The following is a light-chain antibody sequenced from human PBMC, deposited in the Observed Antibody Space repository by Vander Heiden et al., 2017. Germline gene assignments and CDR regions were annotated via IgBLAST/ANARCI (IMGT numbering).Light chain of an antibody. Sequence: QSVLAQPPSASGTPGQRVTISCSGSSSNIGSNTVNWYQQLPGTAPKLLIYDNNQRPSGVPDRCSGSKSGTSASLAISGLQSEDEADYYCAAWDNSLNGRWVFGGGTKLTVL. CDR1: SSNIGSNT. V-gene: IGLV1-44*01. CDR3: AAWDNSLNGRWV. J-gene: IGLJ3*02. CDR2: DNN.